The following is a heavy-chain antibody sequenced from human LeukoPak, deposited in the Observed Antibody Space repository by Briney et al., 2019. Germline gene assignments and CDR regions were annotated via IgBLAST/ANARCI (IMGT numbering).Heavy chain of an antibody. CDR3: ARQPLILAAGFRFDH. V-gene: IGHV4-38-2*01. Sequence: SETLSLTCAVSGYSISSGYYWGWIRQPPGKGLEWIGSIYHSGSTYYNPSLKSRVTISVDTSKNQFSLKLSSVTAADTAVYYCARQPLILAAGFRFDHWGQGTLVTVSS. CDR1: GYSISSGYY. CDR2: IYHSGST. D-gene: IGHD6-13*01. J-gene: IGHJ5*02.